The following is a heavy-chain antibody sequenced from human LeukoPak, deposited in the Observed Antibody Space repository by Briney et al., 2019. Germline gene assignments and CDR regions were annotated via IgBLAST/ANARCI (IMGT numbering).Heavy chain of an antibody. J-gene: IGHJ4*02. CDR2: ISSSNSYI. D-gene: IGHD2-15*01. CDR3: ARGGKSGYFPDY. Sequence: PGGSLRLSCAASGFTFSSYNMNWVRQAPGKGLEWVSSISSSNSYIYYADSVKGRFTISRDKAKNSLYLQMNSLRAEDTAVYYCARGGKSGYFPDYWGRGTLVTVSS. CDR1: GFTFSSYN. V-gene: IGHV3-21*01.